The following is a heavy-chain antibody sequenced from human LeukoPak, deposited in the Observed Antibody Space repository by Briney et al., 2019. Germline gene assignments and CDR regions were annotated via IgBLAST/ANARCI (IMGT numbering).Heavy chain of an antibody. Sequence: SQTLSLTCAISGDSVSSNSAAWNWIRQSPSRGLEWLGRTYYRSKWYNDYAVSVKSRMTIYPDTSRNQFSLQLNSVTPEDTAVYYCAGVRGGSSWPYYFDYWGQGTLVTVSS. CDR2: TYYRSKWYN. V-gene: IGHV6-1*01. CDR3: AGVRGGSSWPYYFDY. CDR1: GDSVSSNSAA. D-gene: IGHD6-13*01. J-gene: IGHJ4*02.